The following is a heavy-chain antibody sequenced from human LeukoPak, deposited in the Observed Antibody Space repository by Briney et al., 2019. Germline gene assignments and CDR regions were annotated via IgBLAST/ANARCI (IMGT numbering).Heavy chain of an antibody. CDR2: ISYDGNDK. CDR1: GFTFSSYG. Sequence: PGRSLRVSCAASGFTFSSYGMHWVRQASGKGLEWVAVISYDGNDKYYADSVKGRFTISRDNSKNTLYLQMNSLRSEDTAVYYCAKGCVSVAYLNYFDSWGQGTLVTVSS. D-gene: IGHD6-19*01. CDR3: AKGCVSVAYLNYFDS. V-gene: IGHV3-30*18. J-gene: IGHJ4*02.